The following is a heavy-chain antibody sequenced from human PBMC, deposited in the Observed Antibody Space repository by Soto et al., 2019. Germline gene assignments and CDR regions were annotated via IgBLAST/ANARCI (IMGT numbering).Heavy chain of an antibody. D-gene: IGHD2-15*01. CDR2: IQSGGST. CDR3: ARDDGHCSGGWFYGGPMDV. CDR1: GFTVSSNY. J-gene: IGHJ6*03. Sequence: EVQLVESGGGLVQPGGSLRLSCAASGFTVSSNYMSWVRQAPGKGLEWVSLIQSGGSTYYAGSVKGRFTISRDNSKNTLFLQMNRLGAEDTAVYYCARDDGHCSGGWFYGGPMDVWGKGTTVTVSS. V-gene: IGHV3-66*01.